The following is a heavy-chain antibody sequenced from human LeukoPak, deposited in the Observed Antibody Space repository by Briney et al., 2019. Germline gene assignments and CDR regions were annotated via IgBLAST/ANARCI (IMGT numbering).Heavy chain of an antibody. CDR3: ARQSYWGHFDY. Sequence: PSETLSLTCTVSGGSISSSSYYWGWIRQPPGKGLEWIGSIYYSGSTYYNPSLKSRVTISVDTSKNQFSLKLSSVTAADTAVYYCARQSYWGHFDYWGQGTLVTVSS. V-gene: IGHV4-39*07. D-gene: IGHD7-27*01. CDR1: GGSISSSSYY. CDR2: IYYSGST. J-gene: IGHJ4*02.